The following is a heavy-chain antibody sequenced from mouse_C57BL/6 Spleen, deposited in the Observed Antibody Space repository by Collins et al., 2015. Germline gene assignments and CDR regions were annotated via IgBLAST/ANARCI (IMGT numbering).Heavy chain of an antibody. D-gene: IGHD1-1*01. CDR3: AIYYYGSRRRYFDV. CDR2: IYIGNGYT. V-gene: IGHV1-58*01. J-gene: IGHJ1*03. Sequence: EWIGYIYIGNGYTEYNEKFKGKATLTSDTSSSTAYMQLSSLTSEDSAIYFCAIYYYGSRRRYFDVWGTGTTVTVSS.